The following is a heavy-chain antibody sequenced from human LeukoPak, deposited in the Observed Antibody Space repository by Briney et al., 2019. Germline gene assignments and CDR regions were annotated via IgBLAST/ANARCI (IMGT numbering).Heavy chain of an antibody. CDR2: IWYDGSNK. Sequence: GGSLRLSCAASGFTFSSYGMHWVRQAPGKGLEWVAVIWYDGSNKYYADSVKGRFTISRDNSKNTLYLQMNSLKTEDTAVYYCTRRSSGSYGVTDYWGQGTLVTVSS. CDR1: GFTFSSYG. D-gene: IGHD1-26*01. CDR3: TRRSSGSYGVTDY. V-gene: IGHV3-33*01. J-gene: IGHJ4*02.